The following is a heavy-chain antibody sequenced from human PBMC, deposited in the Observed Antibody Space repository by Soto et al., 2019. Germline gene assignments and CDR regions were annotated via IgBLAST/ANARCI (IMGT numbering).Heavy chain of an antibody. Sequence: QVRLQESGPGLVEPSETLSLTCTVSGGSISPSYCNWVRQPQGQRLEWIGCIYYTGNTYYNPALKSRVTISRDTSKNPFALEVTSVSAADTAMYYGAAGLDHNEVDYWGQGTLVTVSS. J-gene: IGHJ4*02. CDR2: IYYTGNT. CDR3: AAGLDHNEVDY. CDR1: GGSISPSY. V-gene: IGHV4-59*01.